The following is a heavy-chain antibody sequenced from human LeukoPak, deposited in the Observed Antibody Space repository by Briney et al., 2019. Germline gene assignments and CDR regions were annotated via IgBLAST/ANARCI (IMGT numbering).Heavy chain of an antibody. J-gene: IGHJ6*02. V-gene: IGHV1-2*02. D-gene: IGHD2-2*01. Sequence: ASVKVSCTASGYTFTGYYMHWVRQAPGQGLEWMGWINPNSGGTNYAQKFQGRVTMTRDTSISTAYMELSRLRSDDTAVYYCARPGPTDIVVVPAAYYYYYGMDVWGQGTTVTVSS. CDR2: INPNSGGT. CDR3: ARPGPTDIVVVPAAYYYYYGMDV. CDR1: GYTFTGYY.